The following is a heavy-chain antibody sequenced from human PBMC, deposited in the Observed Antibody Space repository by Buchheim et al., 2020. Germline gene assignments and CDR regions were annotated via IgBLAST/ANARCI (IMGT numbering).Heavy chain of an antibody. CDR2: INPDSRGT. CDR1: GFTLTGYY. Sequence: QVQLVQSGAEVKKPGASVKVSCKASGFTLTGYYMHWVRQAPGQGLEWMGWINPDSRGTNYAQKFQGRVTMTRDTYINTAYMELSSLTSDDSAVYYCARTSSFDYWGQGTL. J-gene: IGHJ4*02. CDR3: ARTSSFDY. V-gene: IGHV1-2*02.